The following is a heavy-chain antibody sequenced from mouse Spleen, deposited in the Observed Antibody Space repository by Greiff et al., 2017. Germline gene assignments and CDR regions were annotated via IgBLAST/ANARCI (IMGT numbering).Heavy chain of an antibody. V-gene: IGHV14-4*01. CDR1: GFNIKDDY. CDR3: TTGYYGTWFAY. D-gene: IGHD1-1*01. Sequence: EVKLMESGAELVRPGASVKLSCTASGFNIKDDYMHWVKQRPEQGLEWIGWIDPENGDTEYASKFQGKATITADTSSNTAYLQLSSLTSEDTAVYYCTTGYYGTWFAYWGQGTLVTVSA. J-gene: IGHJ3*01. CDR2: IDPENGDT.